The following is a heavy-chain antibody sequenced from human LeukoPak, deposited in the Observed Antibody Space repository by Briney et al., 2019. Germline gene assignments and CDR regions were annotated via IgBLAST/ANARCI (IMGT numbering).Heavy chain of an antibody. CDR3: ARDMLLADAFDI. J-gene: IGHJ3*02. V-gene: IGHV3-20*04. Sequence: GGSLTLSCAVSGFTFDDYAINWVRQAPGKGLEWVSNINWNGASTGYGDSVKGRFTISRDNAKNSVFLQMNSLRPDDTALYYCARDMLLADAFDIWGQGTMVIVSS. CDR2: INWNGAST. D-gene: IGHD3-10*02. CDR1: GFTFDDYA.